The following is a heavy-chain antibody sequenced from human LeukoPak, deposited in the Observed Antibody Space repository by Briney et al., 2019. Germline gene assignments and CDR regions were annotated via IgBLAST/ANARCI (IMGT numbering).Heavy chain of an antibody. CDR1: GFTFSNYW. V-gene: IGHV3-7*01. CDR3: ARDFGRGSRAFDI. J-gene: IGHJ3*02. Sequence: GGSLRLSCVASGFTFSNYWMSWVRQAPGKGLEWVANIKHDGSEKYYVDSVKGRFTISRDNAKNSLDLQMNSLRDEDTAVYYCARDFGRGSRAFDIWGQGTMVTVSS. D-gene: IGHD3-16*01. CDR2: IKHDGSEK.